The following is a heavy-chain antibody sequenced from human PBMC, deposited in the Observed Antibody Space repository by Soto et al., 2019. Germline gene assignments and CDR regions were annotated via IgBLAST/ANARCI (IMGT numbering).Heavy chain of an antibody. CDR2: ISSDGSTT. J-gene: IGHJ4*02. Sequence: EVQLVESGGGLVQPGGSLRLSCAASGFTFSSYWMHWVRQAPGKGLVWVSRISSDGSTTSHADSVKGRFTISRDNAKNTVYLQMNSLRAEDTAVYYCARAQAVAGTGGYYWGQGAVVTVSS. V-gene: IGHV3-74*01. CDR3: ARAQAVAGTGGYY. D-gene: IGHD6-19*01. CDR1: GFTFSSYW.